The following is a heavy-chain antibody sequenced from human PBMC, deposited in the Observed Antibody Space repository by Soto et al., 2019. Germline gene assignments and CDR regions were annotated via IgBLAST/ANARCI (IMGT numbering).Heavy chain of an antibody. V-gene: IGHV4-34*01. CDR2: INHSGST. Sequence: SETLSLTCAVYGGSFSGYYWSWIRHPPGKGLEWIGEINHSGSTNYNPSLKSRVTISVDTSKNQFSLKLSSVTAADTAVYYCARRSITMVRGVSFWGQGTLVTVSS. D-gene: IGHD3-10*01. CDR3: ARRSITMVRGVSF. J-gene: IGHJ4*02. CDR1: GGSFSGYY.